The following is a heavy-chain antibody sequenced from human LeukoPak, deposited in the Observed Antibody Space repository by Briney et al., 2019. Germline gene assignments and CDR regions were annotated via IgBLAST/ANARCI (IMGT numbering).Heavy chain of an antibody. CDR3: ARARYGDYRDRFAFDI. D-gene: IGHD4-17*01. J-gene: IGHJ3*02. V-gene: IGHV1-69*05. CDR1: GGTFSSYA. CDR2: IIPIFGTA. Sequence: SVKVSCKASGGTFSSYAISGVRQAPGQGLEWMGGIIPIFGTANYAQKFQGRVTMTRDMSTSTVYMELSSLRSEDTAVYYCARARYGDYRDRFAFDIWGQGTMVTVSS.